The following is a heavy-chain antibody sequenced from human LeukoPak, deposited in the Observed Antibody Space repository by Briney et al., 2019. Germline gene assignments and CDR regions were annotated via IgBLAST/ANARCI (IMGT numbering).Heavy chain of an antibody. CDR3: AKDRSWGLTSAEY. J-gene: IGHJ4*02. V-gene: IGHV3-30*02. CDR1: GFIFKNFG. D-gene: IGHD7-27*01. Sequence: EGSLRLPCAASGFIFKNFGMHWVRQAPGKGLEWVAFIRYDGSKTYYADSVKGRFTISRDNSNNTLFLQMNSLRPEDTAVYFCAKDRSWGLTSAEYWGQGTLVTVSS. CDR2: IRYDGSKT.